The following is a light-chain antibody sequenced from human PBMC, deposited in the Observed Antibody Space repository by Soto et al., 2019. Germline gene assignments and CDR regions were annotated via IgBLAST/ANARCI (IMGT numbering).Light chain of an antibody. V-gene: IGLV2-11*01. J-gene: IGLJ2*01. Sequence: QSALTQPRSVSGSPGQSVTISCTGTSSDVGGYNYVSWYQHHPGKAPKLMIYDVSKRPSGVPDRFSGSKSGNTAYLTISGLQAEDEADYYCCSYAGRNLAFGGGTKLTV. CDR2: DVS. CDR3: CSYAGRNLA. CDR1: SSDVGGYNY.